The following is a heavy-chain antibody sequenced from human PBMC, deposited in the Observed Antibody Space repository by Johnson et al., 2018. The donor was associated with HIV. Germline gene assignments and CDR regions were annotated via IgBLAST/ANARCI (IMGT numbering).Heavy chain of an antibody. CDR2: ISSSGSTI. D-gene: IGHD3-3*01. Sequence: QVQLVESGGGLVKPGGSLRLSCAASGFTFSDYYMSWIRQAPGKGLEWVSYISSSGSTIYYADSVKGRFTISRDNAKKSLFLQMNSLRVEDTAFYYCAREGPRITIFGVVTPSAFDIWGQGTMVTVSS. CDR3: AREGPRITIFGVVTPSAFDI. J-gene: IGHJ3*02. CDR1: GFTFSDYY. V-gene: IGHV3-11*01.